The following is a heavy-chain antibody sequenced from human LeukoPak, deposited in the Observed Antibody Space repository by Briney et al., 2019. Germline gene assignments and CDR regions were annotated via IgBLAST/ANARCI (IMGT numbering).Heavy chain of an antibody. D-gene: IGHD5-18*01. V-gene: IGHV4-39*07. Sequence: SETLSLTCSVSGGSIRSSDDYWGFVRQTPGTGLEWMGSIYYTGSSHYNPSLKSRATISVDTSKNQFSLKLTSVSAADTAVYYCARGSGYSYGYPFDYWGQGTLVTVSS. CDR1: GGSIRSSDDY. J-gene: IGHJ4*02. CDR3: ARGSGYSYGYPFDY. CDR2: IYYTGSS.